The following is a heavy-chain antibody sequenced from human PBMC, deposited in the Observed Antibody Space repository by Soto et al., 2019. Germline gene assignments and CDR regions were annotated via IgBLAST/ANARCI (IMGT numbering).Heavy chain of an antibody. CDR1: GVSVSSKY. V-gene: IGHV3-53*01. CDR2: IYGGGNT. CDR3: ARTPYYSGSGTLQYFQQ. D-gene: IGHD3-10*01. J-gene: IGHJ1*01. Sequence: XGSLRFSCAACGVSVSSKYKNWVRQAPGVELEWVSVIYGGGNTYYADSVKGRFTISRDNSMNTLYLQMNSLWVEDTAVYYCARTPYYSGSGTLQYFQQWGQGTLVTVSS.